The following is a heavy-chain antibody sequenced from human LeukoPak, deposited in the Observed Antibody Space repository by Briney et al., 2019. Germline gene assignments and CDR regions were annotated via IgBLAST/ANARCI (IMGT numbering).Heavy chain of an antibody. CDR2: FYFSGSA. CDR3: AKNPAHFETYRGHWFDP. CDR1: GDSVTNYF. J-gene: IGHJ5*02. V-gene: IGHV4-59*02. D-gene: IGHD3-10*01. Sequence: PSETLSLTCTVSGDSVTNYFWSWIRQPPGKGPEWIGYFYFSGSANYNPSLNNRVTISADTSKNQFSLNLRSVTAADTAVYYCAKNPAHFETYRGHWFDPWGQGTLVIVSS.